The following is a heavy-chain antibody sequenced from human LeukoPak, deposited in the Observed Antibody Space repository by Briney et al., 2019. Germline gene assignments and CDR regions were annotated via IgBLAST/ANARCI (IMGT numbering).Heavy chain of an antibody. V-gene: IGHV4-39*01. CDR2: IHYGGTT. Sequence: PSETLSLTCTVSGGSIGSGYYWAWIRQPPGKGLEWIGSIHYGGTTHYNPSLQSRVTISADTSKSQFALDLRSVTAADTAVYYCTRGIGDFVSDFWGQGTLVTVSS. CDR1: GGSIGSGYY. D-gene: IGHD2-21*02. J-gene: IGHJ4*02. CDR3: TRGIGDFVSDF.